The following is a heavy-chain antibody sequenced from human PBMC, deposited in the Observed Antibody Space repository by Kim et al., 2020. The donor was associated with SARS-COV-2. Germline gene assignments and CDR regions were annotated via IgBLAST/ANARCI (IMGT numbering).Heavy chain of an antibody. D-gene: IGHD3-10*01. Sequence: ASVKVSCKASGYTFTSYGISWVRQAPGQGLEWMGWISAYNGNTNYAQKLQGRVTMTTDTSTSTAYMELRSLRSDDTAVYYCARDPVVRGYYGSGKLKYYFDYWGQGTLVTVSS. V-gene: IGHV1-18*01. CDR3: ARDPVVRGYYGSGKLKYYFDY. CDR2: ISAYNGNT. CDR1: GYTFTSYG. J-gene: IGHJ4*02.